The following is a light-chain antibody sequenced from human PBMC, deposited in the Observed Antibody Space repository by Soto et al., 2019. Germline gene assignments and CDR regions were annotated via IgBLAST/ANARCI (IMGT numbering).Light chain of an antibody. CDR3: QNYKSDSWQ. V-gene: IGKV3-15*01. Sequence: LLVTQSPAALAVSPGGRATLSGRSSQSVSSNLAWYQQKPGQTPRLLIYGASTRATGVPPRFSGSRSGTEFTLTIRAVQSEDVATYSCQNYKSDSWQFGKGTXVEIK. J-gene: IGKJ1*01. CDR1: QSVSSN. CDR2: GAS.